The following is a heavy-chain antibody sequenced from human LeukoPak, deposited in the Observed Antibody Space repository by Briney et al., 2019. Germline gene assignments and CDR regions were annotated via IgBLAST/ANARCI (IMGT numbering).Heavy chain of an antibody. CDR1: GFTFSGCG. CDR2: IWYDGRDK. Sequence: GGSLRLSCAASGFTFSGCGMHWVRQAPGKALEWVAFIWYDGRDKYYADSVKGRFTISRDNSKNTLYLQMNSLRAEDTAMYYCAKDPYSYGSYFDYWGQGTLVTVSS. D-gene: IGHD5-18*01. CDR3: AKDPYSYGSYFDY. J-gene: IGHJ4*02. V-gene: IGHV3-30*02.